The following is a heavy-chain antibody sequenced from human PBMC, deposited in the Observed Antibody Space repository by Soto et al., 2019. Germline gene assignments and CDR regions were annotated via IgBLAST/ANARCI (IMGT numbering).Heavy chain of an antibody. Sequence: QVQLVESGGGVVQPGRSLRLSCAASGFTFSSYGMHWVRQAPGKGLEWVAVIWYDGSNKYYADSVKGRFTISRDNSKNTLYLQMNSLRAEDTAVYYCARDLGAYDYYYCGMDVWGQGTTVTVSS. J-gene: IGHJ6*02. CDR2: IWYDGSNK. CDR3: ARDLGAYDYYYCGMDV. CDR1: GFTFSSYG. V-gene: IGHV3-33*01. D-gene: IGHD1-26*01.